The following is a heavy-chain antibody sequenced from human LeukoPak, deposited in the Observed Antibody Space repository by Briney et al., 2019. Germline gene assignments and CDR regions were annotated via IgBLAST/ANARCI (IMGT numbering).Heavy chain of an antibody. V-gene: IGHV3-30*02. CDR1: GFTFDNYG. CDR2: IQYDGNNK. J-gene: IGHJ4*02. CDR3: AKTIYTNYAGSDY. Sequence: GGSLRLSCAASGFTFDNYGMHWVRQAPGKGPEWVAFIQYDGNNKYYVDSVKGRFTISRDNSKNTLYLQMNSLRAEDTAVYYCAKTIYTNYAGSDYWGQGTLVTVSS. D-gene: IGHD4-11*01.